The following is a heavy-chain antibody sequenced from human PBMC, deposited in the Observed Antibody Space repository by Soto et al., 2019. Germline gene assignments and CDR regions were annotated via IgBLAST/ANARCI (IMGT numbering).Heavy chain of an antibody. D-gene: IGHD3-16*02. J-gene: IGHJ4*02. V-gene: IGHV4-31*02. CDR3: ARREYRYFLDRFDY. CDR1: GASIKSGDNF. Sequence: PSETLSLTCSVSGASIKSGDNFWTWIRQRPGKGLEWIGYIYRDGATYYNPSLKSRVSLSVDTSKNEFSLRVTSVTAADTAIYYCARREYRYFLDRFDYWGRGTLVTVSS. CDR2: IYRDGAT.